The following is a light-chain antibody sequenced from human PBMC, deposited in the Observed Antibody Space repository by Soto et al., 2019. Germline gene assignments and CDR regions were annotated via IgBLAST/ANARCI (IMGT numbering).Light chain of an antibody. Sequence: DIQMTQSPSTLSASVGDRVTITCRASQSTSTWLAWYQQRPGKTPKLLISEASKLESGVPSRFSVSGSGTEFTLTISSLQPDDFATDYCQQYITYPYAFGQGTKVEIK. CDR2: EAS. V-gene: IGKV1-5*03. J-gene: IGKJ1*01. CDR3: QQYITYPYA. CDR1: QSTSTW.